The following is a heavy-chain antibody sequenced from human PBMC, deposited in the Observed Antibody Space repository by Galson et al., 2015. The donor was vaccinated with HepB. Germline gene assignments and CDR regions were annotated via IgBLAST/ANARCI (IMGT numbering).Heavy chain of an antibody. CDR3: TRVRHLARGMDV. V-gene: IGHV6-1*01. CDR1: GDSVSTNIVA. CDR2: TSYRSNWCN. J-gene: IGHJ6*02. D-gene: IGHD5-12*01. Sequence: CAISGDSVSTNIVAWNWIRQSPSRGLEWLGRTSYRSNWCNDYAVSVQSRITINPDTSRNQFSLQLNSVTPEDTGVYYCTRVRHLARGMDVWGQGTTVTVSS.